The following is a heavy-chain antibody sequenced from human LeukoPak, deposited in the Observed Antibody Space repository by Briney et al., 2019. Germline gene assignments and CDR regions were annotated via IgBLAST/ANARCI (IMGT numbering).Heavy chain of an antibody. CDR1: GFSLNTSGVG. CDR3: ARTYNINWYAY. CDR2: IYWDDDK. D-gene: IGHD1-14*01. V-gene: IGHV2-5*02. J-gene: IGHJ5*01. Sequence: PTLVKPAQTLTLTCTFSGFSLNTSGVGVGWIRQPPGKALEWLALIYWDDDKRYSPSLKSRLTITKDTSKNQVVLTMTNMDPVDTATYYCARTYNINWYAYWGQGTLVTVSS.